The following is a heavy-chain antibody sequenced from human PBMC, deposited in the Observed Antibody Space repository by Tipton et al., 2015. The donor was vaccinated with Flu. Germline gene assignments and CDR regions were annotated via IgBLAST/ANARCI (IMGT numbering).Heavy chain of an antibody. Sequence: LSLTCTVSGGSISSGNYYWNWIRQPAGKGPQWIGHIHTAGSTSYSPSLRGRVTISLDTSKNQFSLKLSSVTAADTAVYFCARRAAAVVAGYYYGIDVWGQGTTVTVSS. CDR1: GGSISSGNYY. J-gene: IGHJ6*02. V-gene: IGHV4-61*09. CDR3: ARRAAAVVAGYYYGIDV. CDR2: IHTAGST. D-gene: IGHD6-13*01.